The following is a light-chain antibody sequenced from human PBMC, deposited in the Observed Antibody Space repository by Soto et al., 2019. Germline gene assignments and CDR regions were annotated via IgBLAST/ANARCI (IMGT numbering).Light chain of an antibody. CDR2: NNS. Sequence: QSVLTQPPSASGTPGQRVTISCSGSTSTVGGNPVNWYQQLPGTAPKLLIYNNSQRPSGVPDRFYGSNSGTSASLAISGLQSEDEADYFCAAWDDSLNGPVFGGGTKLTVL. J-gene: IGLJ2*01. CDR1: TSTVGGNP. V-gene: IGLV1-44*01. CDR3: AAWDDSLNGPV.